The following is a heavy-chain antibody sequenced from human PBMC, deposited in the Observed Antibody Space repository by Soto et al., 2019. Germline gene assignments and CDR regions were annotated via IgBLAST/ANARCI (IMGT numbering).Heavy chain of an antibody. J-gene: IGHJ5*01. CDR3: ARGAADTSMVDS. CDR1: GGSIRCYY. Sequence: SETLSLTCTVSGGSIRCYYWTWIRQPPGKGLEWLGYIFYSGSTFYNPSLKSRVTISIHTSKSQFSLQLTSVTAADTAVYYCARGAADTSMVDSWGQGTLVTVSS. D-gene: IGHD5-18*01. V-gene: IGHV4-59*01. CDR2: IFYSGST.